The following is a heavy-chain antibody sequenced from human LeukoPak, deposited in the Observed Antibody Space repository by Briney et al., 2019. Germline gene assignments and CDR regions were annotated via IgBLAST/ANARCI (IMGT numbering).Heavy chain of an antibody. J-gene: IGHJ4*02. CDR3: ARVGQLWAHDY. Sequence: GGSLRLSCAASGFTFSSYEMNWVRQAPGKGLEWVSYISSSGSTIYYADSVKGRFTISRDNAKNSLNLQMNSLRAEDTAVYYCARVGQLWAHDYWGQGTLVTVSS. CDR1: GFTFSSYE. CDR2: ISSSGSTI. V-gene: IGHV3-48*03. D-gene: IGHD5-18*01.